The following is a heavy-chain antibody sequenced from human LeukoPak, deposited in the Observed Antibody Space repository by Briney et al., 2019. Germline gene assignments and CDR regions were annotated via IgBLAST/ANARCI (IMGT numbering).Heavy chain of an antibody. V-gene: IGHV4-34*01. Sequence: PSETLSLTCAVYGGSFSGYYWSWIRQPPGKGLEWIGEINHSGSTNYNPSLKSRVTISVDTSKNQFSLKLSSVTAADTAVYYCERGHYGDYEFDYWGQGTLVTVSS. CDR3: ERGHYGDYEFDY. D-gene: IGHD4-17*01. J-gene: IGHJ4*02. CDR1: GGSFSGYY. CDR2: INHSGST.